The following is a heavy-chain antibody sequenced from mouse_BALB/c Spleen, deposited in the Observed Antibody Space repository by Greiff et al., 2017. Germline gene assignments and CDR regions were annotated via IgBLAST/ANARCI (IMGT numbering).Heavy chain of an antibody. CDR2: ISDGGSYT. Sequence: EVKLVESGGGLVKPGGSLKLSCAASGFTFSDYYMYWVRQTPEKRLEWVATISDGGSYTYYPDSVKGRFTISRDNAKNNLYLQMSSLKSEDTAMYYCAREVYDGYYDFFFAYWGQGTLVTVSA. V-gene: IGHV5-4*02. J-gene: IGHJ3*01. D-gene: IGHD2-3*01. CDR3: AREVYDGYYDFFFAY. CDR1: GFTFSDYY.